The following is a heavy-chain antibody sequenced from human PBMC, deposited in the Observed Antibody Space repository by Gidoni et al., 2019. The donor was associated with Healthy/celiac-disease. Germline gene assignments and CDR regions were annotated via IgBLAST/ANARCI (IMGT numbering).Heavy chain of an antibody. Sequence: QVQLVQSGAEVKKPGASVKVSCQASGYTFTSYDTNWVRQGTGQGLEWMGWMNPNSGNTGYAQKFHGIVTVTRNTSISTAYMELSRLRSEDTAVYYCASVEGVYDFWSGYYPYGMDVWGQGTTVTVSS. D-gene: IGHD3-3*01. CDR1: GYTFTSYD. CDR2: MNPNSGNT. CDR3: ASVEGVYDFWSGYYPYGMDV. J-gene: IGHJ6*02. V-gene: IGHV1-8*01.